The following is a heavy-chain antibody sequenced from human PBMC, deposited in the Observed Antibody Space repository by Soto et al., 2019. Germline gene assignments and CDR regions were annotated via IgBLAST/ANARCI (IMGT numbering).Heavy chain of an antibody. V-gene: IGHV1-18*01. Sequence: GASVKVSCKASGYTFTTYGISWVRQAPGQGLEWMGLINTYNGNTNYAQILQGRVTITRDTSASTAYMELSSLRSEDTAVYYCARGFPLWFDPWGQGTLVTVSS. CDR1: GYTFTTYG. CDR3: ARGFPLWFDP. D-gene: IGHD3-3*01. J-gene: IGHJ5*02. CDR2: INTYNGNT.